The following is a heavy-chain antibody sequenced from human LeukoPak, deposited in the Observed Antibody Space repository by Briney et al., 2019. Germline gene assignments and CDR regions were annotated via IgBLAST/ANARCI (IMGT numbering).Heavy chain of an antibody. J-gene: IGHJ4*02. CDR3: ARLYPHGSGSQ. CDR2: VYYSEST. Sequence: SETLSLTCTVSGGSISGTSYFWGWIRQPPGKGLEWIGNVYYSESTYYHPSLKSRVTVSVDTSKNQFSLNLGSVTGADTAVYYCARLYPHGSGSQWGQGTLVTVSS. D-gene: IGHD3-10*01. V-gene: IGHV4-39*01. CDR1: GGSISGTSYF.